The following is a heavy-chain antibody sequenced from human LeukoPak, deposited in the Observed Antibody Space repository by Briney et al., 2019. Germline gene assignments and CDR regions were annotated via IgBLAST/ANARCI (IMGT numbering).Heavy chain of an antibody. Sequence: SETLSLTCAVSGGSISSGGYSWSWIRQPPGKGLEWIGYIYHSGSTYYNPSLKSRVTISVDTSKNQFSLKLSSVTAADTAVYYCASSSGYFGDAFDIWGQGTMVTVSS. CDR1: GGSISSGGYS. CDR3: ASSSGYFGDAFDI. V-gene: IGHV4-30-2*01. D-gene: IGHD3-22*01. CDR2: IYHSGST. J-gene: IGHJ3*02.